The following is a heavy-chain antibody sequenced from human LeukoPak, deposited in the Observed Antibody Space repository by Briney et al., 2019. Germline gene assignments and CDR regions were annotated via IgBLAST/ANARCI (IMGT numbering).Heavy chain of an antibody. CDR1: GFTFSSYG. D-gene: IGHD5-12*01. CDR3: AKTKSALRGEEGFDY. V-gene: IGHV3-23*01. CDR2: ISGSGGST. Sequence: PPGGSLRLSCAASGFTFSSYGMSWVRQAPGKGLEWVSAISGSGGSTYYADSVKGRFTISRDNSKNTLYLQMNSLRAEDTAVYYCAKTKSALRGEEGFDYWGQGTLVTVSS. J-gene: IGHJ4*02.